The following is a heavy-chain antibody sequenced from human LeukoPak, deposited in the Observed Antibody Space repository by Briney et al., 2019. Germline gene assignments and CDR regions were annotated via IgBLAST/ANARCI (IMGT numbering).Heavy chain of an antibody. J-gene: IGHJ4*02. V-gene: IGHV1-2*06. CDR3: TRESGTYHGNDY. CDR2: INPNNGAT. CDR1: GYTFTGYY. Sequence: ASVKVSCKASGYTFTGYYMHWVRQAPGQGLEWMGRINPNNGATNYAQKLQGRVTITGDASISTAYMELSSLRSDDTAVYYCTRESGTYHGNDYWGQGTLVTVSS. D-gene: IGHD1-26*01.